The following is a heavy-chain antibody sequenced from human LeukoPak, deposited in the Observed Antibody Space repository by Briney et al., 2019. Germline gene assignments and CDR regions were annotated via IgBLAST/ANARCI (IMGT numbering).Heavy chain of an antibody. V-gene: IGHV3-48*02. J-gene: IGHJ3*02. CDR1: RFTFSDYS. CDR3: ARYRDGYNPHAFDI. Sequence: QPGGSLRLSCAASRFTFSDYSMNWVRQAPGKGLEWLSYISSSSGIIYYAESVKGRFTISRDNAKNSLYLQMNSLTDEDTAVYYCARYRDGYNPHAFDIWGQGTTVTVS. D-gene: IGHD5-24*01. CDR2: ISSSSGII.